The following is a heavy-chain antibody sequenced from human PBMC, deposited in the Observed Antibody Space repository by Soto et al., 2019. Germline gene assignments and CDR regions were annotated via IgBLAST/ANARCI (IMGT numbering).Heavy chain of an antibody. J-gene: IGHJ6*02. CDR1: GGTFSSYT. D-gene: IGHD3-22*01. V-gene: IGHV1-69*02. CDR2: IIPILGIA. Sequence: GASVKVSCKASGGTFSSYTISWVRQAPGQGLEWMGRIIPILGIANYAQKFQGRVTITADKSTSTAYMELSSLRSEDTAVYYCARVLNYYDSSGPTYYYGMDVWGQGTTVTVSS. CDR3: ARVLNYYDSSGPTYYYGMDV.